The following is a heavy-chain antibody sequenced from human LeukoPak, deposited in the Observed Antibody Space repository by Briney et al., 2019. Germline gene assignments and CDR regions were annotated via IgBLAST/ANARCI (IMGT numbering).Heavy chain of an antibody. J-gene: IGHJ4*02. CDR1: GGSFSGYY. V-gene: IGHV4-34*01. CDR3: ARQRRLNYYDSSGYDY. D-gene: IGHD3-22*01. CDR2: INHSGST. Sequence: SETLSLTCAVYGGSFSGYYWSWIRQPPGKGLEWIGEINHSGSTNYNPSLKSRVTISVDTSKNQFSLKLSSVTAADTAVYYCARQRRLNYYDSSGYDYWGQGTLVTVSS.